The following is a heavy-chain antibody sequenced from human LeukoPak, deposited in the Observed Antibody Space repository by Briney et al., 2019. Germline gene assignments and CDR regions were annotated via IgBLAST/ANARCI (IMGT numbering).Heavy chain of an antibody. CDR3: ARGGPAAGRFDY. CDR1: GFTFSSYS. Sequence: GGSLRLSCAASGFTFSSYSMNWVRQAPGKGLEWVSSISSSSSYIYYADSVKGRFTISRDNAKNSLYLQMNSLRAEDTAVYYCARGGPAAGRFDYWGQGTLVTVSS. D-gene: IGHD6-13*01. J-gene: IGHJ4*02. CDR2: ISSSSSYI. V-gene: IGHV3-21*01.